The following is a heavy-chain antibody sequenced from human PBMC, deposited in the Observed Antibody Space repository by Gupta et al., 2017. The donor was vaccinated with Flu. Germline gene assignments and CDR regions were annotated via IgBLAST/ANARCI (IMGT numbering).Heavy chain of an antibody. CDR3: AKDDGSGLEEY. CDR2: MEPSSGGV. D-gene: IGHD6-25*01. J-gene: IGHJ4*02. Sequence: HWVRQAPGQGLEYLGWMEPSSGGVSYLQKFKGRVTMTADKAIDTAFMELNNLRLDDTAVYYCAKDDGSGLEEYWGQGTLVTVSS. V-gene: IGHV1-2*02.